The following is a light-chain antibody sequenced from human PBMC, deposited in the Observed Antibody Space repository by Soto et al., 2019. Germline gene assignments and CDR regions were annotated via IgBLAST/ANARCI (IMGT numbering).Light chain of an antibody. CDR2: GAS. CDR3: QQRHSGWT. J-gene: IGKJ1*01. V-gene: IGKV3-15*01. Sequence: EIVMTQSPATLSVSPGDRATLSCRASQSINNNLAWYQQKPGQAPRLLIHGASTRATGIPARFSGSGSGAEFTLTISSLEPEDSAVYYCQQRHSGWTFGHGTKVEIK. CDR1: QSINNN.